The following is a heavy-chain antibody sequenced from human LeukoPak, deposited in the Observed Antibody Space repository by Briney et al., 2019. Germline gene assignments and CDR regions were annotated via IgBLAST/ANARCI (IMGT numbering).Heavy chain of an antibody. D-gene: IGHD4-17*01. CDR3: ARGLGTVTFFDY. V-gene: IGHV4-39*07. Sequence: PSETLSLTCIVSGGSISSSGYYWGWIRQPPGKGLEWIGSIYYSGSTYYNPSLKSRVTISVDTSKNQFSLKLRSVTAADTAVYYCARGLGTVTFFDYWGQGTLVTVAS. J-gene: IGHJ4*02. CDR2: IYYSGST. CDR1: GGSISSSGYY.